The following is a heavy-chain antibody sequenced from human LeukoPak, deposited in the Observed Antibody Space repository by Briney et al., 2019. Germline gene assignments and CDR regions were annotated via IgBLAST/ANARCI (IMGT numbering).Heavy chain of an antibody. CDR3: ASGATVTTRGAFDI. Sequence: SETLSLTCTVSGYSISSGYYWGWIRQPPGKGLEWIGSIYHSGSTYYNPSLKSRVTISVDTSKNQFSLKLSSVTAADTAVYYCASGATVTTRGAFDICGQGTMVTVSS. J-gene: IGHJ3*02. CDR1: GYSISSGYY. V-gene: IGHV4-38-2*02. D-gene: IGHD4-17*01. CDR2: IYHSGST.